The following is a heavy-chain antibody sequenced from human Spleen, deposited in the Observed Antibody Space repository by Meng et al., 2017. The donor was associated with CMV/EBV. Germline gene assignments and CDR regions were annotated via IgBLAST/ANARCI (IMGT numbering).Heavy chain of an antibody. CDR2: ISSSGSTI. Sequence: GESLKISCAASGFTFSDYYMSWIRQAPGKGLEWVSYISSSGSTIYYADSVKGRFTISRDNAKNSLYLQMNSLRAEDTAVFYCVRGYNSFDSWGQGTLVTVSS. CDR3: VRGYNSFDS. V-gene: IGHV3-11*01. J-gene: IGHJ4*02. CDR1: GFTFSDYY. D-gene: IGHD1-1*01.